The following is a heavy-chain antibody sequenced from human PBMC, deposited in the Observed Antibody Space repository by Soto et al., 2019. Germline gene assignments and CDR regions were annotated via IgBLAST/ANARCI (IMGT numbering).Heavy chain of an antibody. D-gene: IGHD6-13*01. J-gene: IGHJ4*02. CDR3: AREAIAAAPDY. CDR2: IYYSGST. Sequence: SGTLDLTSTVSGGSINSGDYYWSCIRQPPGKGLEWIGYIYYSGSTYYNPSLKRRVTISLDTSKRQFSLRLSSVTAADTAVYYCAREAIAAAPDYWGPGTLVTVSS. V-gene: IGHV4-30-4*01. CDR1: GGSINSGDYY.